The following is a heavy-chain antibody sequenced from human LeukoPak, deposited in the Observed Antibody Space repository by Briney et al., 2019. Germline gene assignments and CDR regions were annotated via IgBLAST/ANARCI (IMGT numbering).Heavy chain of an antibody. CDR2: INGDGGST. V-gene: IGHV3-74*01. CDR3: ARDQVGATPIDY. D-gene: IGHD1-26*01. Sequence: GGSLRLSCAASGSTFSSHWMHWVRQDPGKGLLWVSHINGDGGSTGYADSVKGRFTISRDNAKNTLYLHMNSLRAEHTAVYYCARDQVGATPIDYWGQGTLVTVSS. CDR1: GSTFSSHW. J-gene: IGHJ4*02.